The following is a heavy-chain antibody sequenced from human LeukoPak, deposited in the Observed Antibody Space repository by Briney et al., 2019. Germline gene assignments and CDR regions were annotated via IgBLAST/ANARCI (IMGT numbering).Heavy chain of an antibody. V-gene: IGHV5-51*01. D-gene: IGHD6-19*01. CDR2: IYPGDSDT. Sequence: GESLKISCKGSGYSFTSYCIGWVRQMPGKGLEWMGIIYPGDSDTRYSPSFQGQVTISADKSISTAYLQWSSRKASDTAMYYCARPISGWYGGFDYWGQGTLVTVSS. CDR1: GYSFTSYC. J-gene: IGHJ4*02. CDR3: ARPISGWYGGFDY.